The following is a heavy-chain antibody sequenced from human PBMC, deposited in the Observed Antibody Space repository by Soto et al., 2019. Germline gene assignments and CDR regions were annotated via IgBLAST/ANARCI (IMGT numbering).Heavy chain of an antibody. CDR3: ARDRWIVSTITSFDY. Sequence: GGSLRLSCSASGFTFSTYGRHWVRQAPGKGLEWVALIWYDGRKEDYADSVKGRFTISRDNSKNTLYLQMNSLRAEDTAVYYCARDRWIVSTITSFDYWGQGTTVTVYS. D-gene: IGHD5-12*01. CDR1: GFTFSTYG. V-gene: IGHV3-33*01. J-gene: IGHJ4*02. CDR2: IWYDGRKE.